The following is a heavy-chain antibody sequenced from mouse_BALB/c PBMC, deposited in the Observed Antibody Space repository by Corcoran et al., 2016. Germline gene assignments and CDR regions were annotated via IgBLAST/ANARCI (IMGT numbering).Heavy chain of an antibody. J-gene: IGHJ4*01. V-gene: IGHV14-3*02. CDR3: AYYGSSYAMDY. D-gene: IGHD1-1*01. CDR1: GFNIKDTY. CDR2: IDPANGNT. Sequence: EVQLQQSGAELVQPGASVKLSCTASGFNIKDTYMHWVKQRPEQGLEWIGRIDPANGNTKYDPKFQGKATITADTSSNTAYLQLSSLTSEDTAVYYCAYYGSSYAMDYGGQGTSVTVSS.